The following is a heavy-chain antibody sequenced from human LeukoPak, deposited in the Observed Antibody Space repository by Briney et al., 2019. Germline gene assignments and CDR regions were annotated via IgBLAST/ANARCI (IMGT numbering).Heavy chain of an antibody. CDR3: ARGPSLVVVPAATEYFQH. Sequence: SETLSPTCAVSGGSISSYYWSWIRQPPGKGLEWIGYIYYSGSTYYNPSLKSRVTISVDTSKNQFSLKLSSVTAADTAVYYCARGPSLVVVPAATEYFQHWGQGTLVTVSS. D-gene: IGHD2-2*01. V-gene: IGHV4-59*08. CDR2: IYYSGST. CDR1: GGSISSYY. J-gene: IGHJ1*01.